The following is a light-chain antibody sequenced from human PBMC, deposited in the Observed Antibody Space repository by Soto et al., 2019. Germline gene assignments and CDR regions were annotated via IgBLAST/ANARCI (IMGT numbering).Light chain of an antibody. J-gene: IGLJ3*02. CDR2: GNN. CDR1: NSNIGAGYD. CDR3: QSFDNSLSSWV. Sequence: QSVLTQPPSVSGAPGQRVTISCTGSNSNIGAGYDVHWYQQLPGTAPKRLIYGNNNRPSRVPDRFSGSKSDTSASLAITGLQAEDEADYYCQSFDNSLSSWVFGGGTKLTVL. V-gene: IGLV1-40*01.